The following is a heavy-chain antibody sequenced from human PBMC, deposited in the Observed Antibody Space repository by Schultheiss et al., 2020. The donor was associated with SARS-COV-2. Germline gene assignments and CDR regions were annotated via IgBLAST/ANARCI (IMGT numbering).Heavy chain of an antibody. CDR2: IYYSGST. CDR1: GGSISSYY. Sequence: SQTLSLTCTVSGGSISSYYWSWIRQPPGKGLEWIGYIYYSGSTNYNPSLKSRVTISVDTSKNQFSLKLSSVTAADTAVYYCARGGSGWTGDDAFDIWGHGTMVTVSS. V-gene: IGHV4-59*01. J-gene: IGHJ3*02. D-gene: IGHD6-19*01. CDR3: ARGGSGWTGDDAFDI.